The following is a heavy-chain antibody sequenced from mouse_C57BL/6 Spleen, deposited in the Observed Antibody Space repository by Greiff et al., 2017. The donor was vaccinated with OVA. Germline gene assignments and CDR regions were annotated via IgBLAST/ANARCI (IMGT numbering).Heavy chain of an antibody. CDR3: ARADYGSSDNAMDD. CDR1: GFTFSRYA. D-gene: IGHD1-1*01. V-gene: IGHV5-4*03. J-gene: IGHJ4*01. Sequence: EVKVVESGGGLVKPGGSLKLSCAASGFTFSRYAMSWVRQTPEKRLEWVATISDGGSYTYYPDHVKGRFTISSDNAKNNLYLQRSHLKSEDTAMYYCARADYGSSDNAMDDWGQGTSVTVSS. CDR2: ISDGGSYT.